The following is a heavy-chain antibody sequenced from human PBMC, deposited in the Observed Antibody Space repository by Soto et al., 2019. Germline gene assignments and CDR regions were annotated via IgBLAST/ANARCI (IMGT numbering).Heavy chain of an antibody. CDR1: GFTFSSYW. CDR2: INSDGSST. V-gene: IGHV3-74*01. CDR3: AVAVAGPTAIGY. Sequence: EVQLVXSGGXLVQPGGSLXLSCAASGFTFSSYWMHWVRQAPGXGLVWVSRINSDGSSTSYADSVKGRFTISRDNAKNTLYLQMNSLRAEDTAVYYCAVAVAGPTAIGYWGQGTLVTVSS. J-gene: IGHJ4*02. D-gene: IGHD6-19*01.